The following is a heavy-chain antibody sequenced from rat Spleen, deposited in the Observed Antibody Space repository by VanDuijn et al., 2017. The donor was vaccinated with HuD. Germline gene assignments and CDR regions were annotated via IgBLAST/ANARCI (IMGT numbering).Heavy chain of an antibody. CDR3: AVAGYGY. D-gene: IGHD4-3*01. CDR2: ISDDGSTT. Sequence: EVQLVESDGVLVQPGRSLKLSCAASGFTFSDFYMAWVRQAPTKGLEWVATISDDGSTTYYRDSVKGRFTISRDNAENTAYLQMNSLWSEDTATYYCAVAGYGYWGQGVVVTVSS. V-gene: IGHV5-29*01. J-gene: IGHJ2*01. CDR1: GFTFSDFY.